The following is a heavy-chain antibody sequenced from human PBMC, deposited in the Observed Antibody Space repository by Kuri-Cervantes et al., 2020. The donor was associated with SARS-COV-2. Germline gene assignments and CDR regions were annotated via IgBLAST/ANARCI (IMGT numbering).Heavy chain of an antibody. Sequence: GGSLRLSCAASGFTFSSYAMHWVRQAPGKGLEYVSAISSNGGSTYYADSVKGRFTISRDNSKNTLYLQMNSLRAEDTAVYYCARVSGSYSSPIDYWGQGTLVTVSS. V-gene: IGHV3-64*02. D-gene: IGHD1-26*01. J-gene: IGHJ4*02. CDR2: ISSNGGST. CDR1: GFTFSSYA. CDR3: ARVSGSYSSPIDY.